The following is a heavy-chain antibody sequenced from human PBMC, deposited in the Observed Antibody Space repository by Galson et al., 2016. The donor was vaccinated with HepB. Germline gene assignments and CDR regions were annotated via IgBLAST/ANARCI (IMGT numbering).Heavy chain of an antibody. V-gene: IGHV1-3*01. CDR1: GYIFNSYV. CDR3: ARESCTNCYFN. D-gene: IGHD2-2*01. Sequence: SVKVSCKASGYIFNSYVVHWVRQAPGQRLEWMGWINSGNGNTKYSQKVQGRVTITRDTSASTAYMELSSLRSEDTAVYYCARESCTNCYFNWGQGTLVTVSS. J-gene: IGHJ4*02. CDR2: INSGNGNT.